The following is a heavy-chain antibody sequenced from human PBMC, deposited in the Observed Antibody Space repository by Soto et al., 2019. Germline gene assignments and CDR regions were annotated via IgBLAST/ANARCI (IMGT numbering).Heavy chain of an antibody. Sequence: GGSLRLSCSASGFTFSSYAMSWVRQAPGKGLEWVSAISGSGGSTYYADSVKGRFTISRDNSKNTLYLQMNSLRAEDTAVYYCAKDTEDHYYDSSGYYFYFDYWGQGPLVTVSS. J-gene: IGHJ4*02. CDR3: AKDTEDHYYDSSGYYFYFDY. CDR1: GFTFSSYA. D-gene: IGHD3-22*01. CDR2: ISGSGGST. V-gene: IGHV3-23*01.